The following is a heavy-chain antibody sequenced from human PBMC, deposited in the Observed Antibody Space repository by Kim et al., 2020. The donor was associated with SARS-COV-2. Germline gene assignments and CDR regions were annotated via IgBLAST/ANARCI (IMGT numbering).Heavy chain of an antibody. CDR3: ARALGGDYFDY. V-gene: IGHV1-8*01. J-gene: IGHJ4*02. CDR2: T. Sequence: TCDAQKFQGRVTMTRNTSISTAYMELSSLRSEDTAVYYCARALGGDYFDYWGQGTLVTVSS. D-gene: IGHD4-17*01.